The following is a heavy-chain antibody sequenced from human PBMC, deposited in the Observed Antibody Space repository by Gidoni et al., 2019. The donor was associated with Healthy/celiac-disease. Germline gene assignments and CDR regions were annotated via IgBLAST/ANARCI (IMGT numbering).Heavy chain of an antibody. CDR3: ATSGYSGYDLSTGYFDY. Sequence: EVQLVESGGGLVKPGGSLRLSCAASGSTFSSYSMNWVRQAPGKGLEWVSSISSSSSYRYYAYSVKGRFTISRDNAKNSLYLQMNSLRAEDTAVYYCATSGYSGYDLSTGYFDYWGQGTLVTVSS. V-gene: IGHV3-21*01. D-gene: IGHD5-12*01. CDR2: ISSSSSYR. J-gene: IGHJ4*02. CDR1: GSTFSSYS.